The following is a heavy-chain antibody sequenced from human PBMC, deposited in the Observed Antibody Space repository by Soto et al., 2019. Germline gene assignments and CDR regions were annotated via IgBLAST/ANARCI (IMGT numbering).Heavy chain of an antibody. CDR1: GFSLSTSGMC. V-gene: IGHV2-70*11. CDR3: ARIQGNFYYYYGMDV. Sequence: SGPTLVNPTQTLTLTCTFSGFSLSTSGMCVSWIRQPPGKALEWLARIDWDDDKYYSTSLKTRLTISKDTSKNQVVLTMTNMDPVDTATYYCARIQGNFYYYYGMDVWGQGTTVTVSS. J-gene: IGHJ6*02. CDR2: IDWDDDK.